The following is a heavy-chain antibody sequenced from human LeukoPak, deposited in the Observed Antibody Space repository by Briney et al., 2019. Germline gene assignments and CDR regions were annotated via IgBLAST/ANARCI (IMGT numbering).Heavy chain of an antibody. CDR1: GFTFSNSA. J-gene: IGHJ4*01. D-gene: IGHD6-19*01. V-gene: IGHV3-23*01. Sequence: GGSLRLSCAASGFTFSNSAMSWVRQAPGKGLEWVSTLSGSGITTYYADSVKGRFTISRDNSKNTLYLQMNSLRAEDTAVYYCAKGIYSSGWSYFDYWGHGTLDTVSS. CDR2: LSGSGITT. CDR3: AKGIYSSGWSYFDY.